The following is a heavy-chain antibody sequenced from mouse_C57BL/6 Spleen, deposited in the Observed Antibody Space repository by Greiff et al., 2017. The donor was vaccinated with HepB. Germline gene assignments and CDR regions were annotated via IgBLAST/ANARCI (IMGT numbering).Heavy chain of an antibody. CDR2: ISSGSSTI. CDR3: ARPRRAMDY. Sequence: EVKVEESGGGLVKPGGSLKLSCAASGFTFSDYGMHWVRQAPEKGLEWVAYISSGSSTIYYADTVKGRFTISRDNAKNTLFLQMTSLRSEDTAMYYCARPRRAMDYWGQGTSVTVSS. J-gene: IGHJ4*01. CDR1: GFTFSDYG. V-gene: IGHV5-17*01.